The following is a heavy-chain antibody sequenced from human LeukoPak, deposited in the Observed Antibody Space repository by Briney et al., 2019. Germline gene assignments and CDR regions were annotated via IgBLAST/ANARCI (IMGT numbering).Heavy chain of an antibody. D-gene: IGHD1-1*01. V-gene: IGHV4-34*01. CDR3: ARAPRAAGTRGERRRGAFDI. Sequence: SETLSLTCAVYGGSFSGYYWSWIRQPPGKGLEWIGEINHSGSTNYNPPLKSRVTISVDTSKNQFSLKLSSVTAADTAVYYCARAPRAAGTRGERRRGAFDIWGQGTMVTVSS. CDR1: GGSFSGYY. J-gene: IGHJ3*02. CDR2: INHSGST.